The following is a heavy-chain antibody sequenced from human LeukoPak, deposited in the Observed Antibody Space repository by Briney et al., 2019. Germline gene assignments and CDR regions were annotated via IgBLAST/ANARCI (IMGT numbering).Heavy chain of an antibody. D-gene: IGHD6-13*01. Sequence: GGSLRLSCSASGFTFSSYAMHWVRQAPGKGLEYVSDISSNGGSTYYADSVKGRFTISRDNSKNTLHLQMSSLRAEDTAVYYCVKDRVSISSSGYFDYWGQGTLVTVSS. V-gene: IGHV3-64D*06. CDR3: VKDRVSISSSGYFDY. CDR2: ISSNGGST. CDR1: GFTFSSYA. J-gene: IGHJ4*02.